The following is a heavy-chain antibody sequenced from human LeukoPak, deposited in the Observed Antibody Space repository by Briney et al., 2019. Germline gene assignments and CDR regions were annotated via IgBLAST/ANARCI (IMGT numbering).Heavy chain of an antibody. CDR2: INPNSGGT. V-gene: IGHV1-2*02. Sequence: GASVKVSCKASGYSFTDYYIHWVRQAPGQGLEWMGWINPNSGGTNYAQKFQGTVTMTRDTSISTAYMELSRLRSDDTAVYYCARDGGSYYYGSGSYYSLKGYNYMDVWGKGTTVTISS. J-gene: IGHJ6*03. D-gene: IGHD3-10*01. CDR3: ARDGGSYYYGSGSYYSLKGYNYMDV. CDR1: GYSFTDYY.